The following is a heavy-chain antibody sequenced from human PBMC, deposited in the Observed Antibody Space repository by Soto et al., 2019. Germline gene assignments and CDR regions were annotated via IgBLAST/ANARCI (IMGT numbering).Heavy chain of an antibody. V-gene: IGHV1-2*04. CDR1: GYSSTDYH. CDR2: INPKSGGT. Sequence: ASVKVSCKASGYSSTDYHIHWVRQAPGQGLEWLGRINPKSGGTSTAQKFQGWVTMTTDTSISTASMELTRLTSDDTATYYCARGDSTDCSNGVCSFFYNHDMDVWGQGTTVTVSS. CDR3: ARGDSTDCSNGVCSFFYNHDMDV. J-gene: IGHJ6*02. D-gene: IGHD2-8*01.